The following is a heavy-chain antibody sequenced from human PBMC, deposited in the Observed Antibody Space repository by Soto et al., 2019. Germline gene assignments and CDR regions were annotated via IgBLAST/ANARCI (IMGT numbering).Heavy chain of an antibody. CDR2: IYPGDSDT. CDR3: ARSRVAVAAPETFVI. CDR1: GYSFTSYW. V-gene: IGHV5-51*01. J-gene: IGHJ3*02. Sequence: PGESLKISCKGSGYSFTSYWIGWVRQMPGKGLEWMGIIYPGDSDTRYSPSFQGQVTISADKSISTAYLQWSSLKASDTAMYYCARSRVAVAAPETFVIWGQGTMVTVS. D-gene: IGHD6-19*01.